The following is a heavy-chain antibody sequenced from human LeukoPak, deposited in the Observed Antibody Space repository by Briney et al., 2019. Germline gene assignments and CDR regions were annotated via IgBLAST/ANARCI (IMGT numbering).Heavy chain of an antibody. V-gene: IGHV3-7*01. CDR2: INHDGTEK. CDR3: ARVPKPTTIFGVVVPYYYMDV. Sequence: GGSLRLSCAASGFTFSSYCMSWVRQAPGKGLEWVANINHDGTEKYYVDSVRGRFTISRDNAENSLYLQMNSLRAEDTAVYYCARVPKPTTIFGVVVPYYYMDVWGTGTTVIVSS. CDR1: GFTFSSYC. J-gene: IGHJ6*03. D-gene: IGHD3-3*01.